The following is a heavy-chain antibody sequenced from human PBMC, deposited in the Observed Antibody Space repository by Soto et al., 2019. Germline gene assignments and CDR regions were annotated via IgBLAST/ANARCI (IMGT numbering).Heavy chain of an antibody. CDR1: GFTFSSYA. V-gene: IGHV3-23*01. Sequence: GGSLRLSCAASGFTFSSYAMRWVRPAPGKGLEWVSAISGSGGSTYYADSVKGRFTISRDNSKNTLYLQMNSLRAEDTAVYYCAKDLFKYYDILTGYRAFDIWGQGTMVTVSS. CDR2: ISGSGGST. J-gene: IGHJ3*02. D-gene: IGHD3-9*01. CDR3: AKDLFKYYDILTGYRAFDI.